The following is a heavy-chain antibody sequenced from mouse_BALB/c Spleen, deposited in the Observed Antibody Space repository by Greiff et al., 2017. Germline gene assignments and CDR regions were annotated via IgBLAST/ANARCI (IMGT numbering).Heavy chain of an antibody. CDR3: ARRGEYGDGYYDY. J-gene: IGHJ2*01. D-gene: IGHD2-3*01. Sequence: EVQLQQSGPSLVKPSQTLSLTCSVTGDSITSGYWNWIRKFPGNKLEYMGYISYSGSTYYNPSLKSRISITRDTSKNQYYLQLNSVTTEDTATYYCARRGEYGDGYYDYWGQGTTLTVSS. CDR1: GDSITSGY. CDR2: ISYSGST. V-gene: IGHV3-8*02.